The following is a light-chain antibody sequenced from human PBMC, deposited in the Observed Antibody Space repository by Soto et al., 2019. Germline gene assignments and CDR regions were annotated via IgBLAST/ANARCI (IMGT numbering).Light chain of an antibody. Sequence: EIVLTQSPGTLSLSPGQRATLSCRASQTVTNNFLAWHQQKPGQTPRLLIYGASSRATGTPDRFSGSGSGTGFTLTISRLEPEDFAVYYCQQHGGSPITFGQRTRLEIK. J-gene: IGKJ5*01. CDR3: QQHGGSPIT. V-gene: IGKV3-20*01. CDR2: GAS. CDR1: QTVTNNF.